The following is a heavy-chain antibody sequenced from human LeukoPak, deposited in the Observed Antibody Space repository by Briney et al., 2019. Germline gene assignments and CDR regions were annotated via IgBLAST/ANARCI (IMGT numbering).Heavy chain of an antibody. V-gene: IGHV3-9*01. CDR1: GFTFDDYA. Sequence: GGSLRLSCAASGFTFDDYAMHWVRQAPGKGLEWVSSISWNSGSIGYADSVKGRFTISRDNAKNPLYLQMNSLRAEDTALYYCAKDIGGYSYGTPYFDYWGQGTLVTVSS. J-gene: IGHJ4*02. CDR2: ISWNSGSI. D-gene: IGHD5-18*01. CDR3: AKDIGGYSYGTPYFDY.